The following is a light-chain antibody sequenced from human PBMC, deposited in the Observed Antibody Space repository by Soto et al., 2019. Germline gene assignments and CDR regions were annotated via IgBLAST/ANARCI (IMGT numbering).Light chain of an antibody. Sequence: SYELTQPPSVSVSPGQTARITCSGDALPKQYAYWYQQKPGQAPVLVIYKDSERPSGIPERFSGSSSGTTVTLTISGVQAEDEADYYCQSADSSGTNVVFGGGAMLTVL. CDR1: ALPKQY. V-gene: IGLV3-25*03. CDR3: QSADSSGTNVV. J-gene: IGLJ2*01. CDR2: KDS.